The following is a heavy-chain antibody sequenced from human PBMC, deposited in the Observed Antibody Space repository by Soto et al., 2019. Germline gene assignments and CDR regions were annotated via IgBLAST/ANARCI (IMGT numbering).Heavy chain of an antibody. CDR2: IYYSGST. D-gene: IGHD6-6*01. V-gene: IGHV4-30-4*01. Sequence: PSETLSLTCTVSGGSISSGDYYWSWIRHPPGKGLEWIGYIYYSGSTYYNPSLKSRVTISVDTSKNQFSLKLSSVTAADTAVYYCAREGSIAARRNWFDPWGQGTLVTSPQ. CDR3: AREGSIAARRNWFDP. J-gene: IGHJ5*02. CDR1: GGSISSGDYY.